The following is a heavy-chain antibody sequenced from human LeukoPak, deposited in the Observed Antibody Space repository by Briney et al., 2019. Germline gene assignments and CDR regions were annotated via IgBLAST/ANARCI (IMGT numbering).Heavy chain of an antibody. CDR3: AKAPTKEEEWLLLNYFDY. Sequence: AGGCLRLSWVGSGFTLSSYAMSWVRQAPGKGLEWVSAISGSGTRTYYADSVKGRFTISRDNSKNTLYLQMNSLRAEDAAVYYCAKAPTKEEEWLLLNYFDYWGQGTLVTVSS. V-gene: IGHV3-23*01. D-gene: IGHD3-22*01. CDR2: ISGSGTRT. CDR1: GFTLSSYA. J-gene: IGHJ4*02.